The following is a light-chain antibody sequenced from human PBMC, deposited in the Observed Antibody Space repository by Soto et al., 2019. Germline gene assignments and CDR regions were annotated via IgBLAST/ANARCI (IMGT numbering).Light chain of an antibody. J-gene: IGKJ5*01. CDR3: QQARSFPIT. CDR2: FAS. CDR1: QDIGSH. Sequence: DIPMTQSPSSLSSSVGDRVTITCRASQDIGSHLAWYQQKPEQAPKSLIYFASTLQSGVPSRFSASGSGTDFTLTISSLQPEDFATYSCQQARSFPITFGQGTRLEI. V-gene: IGKV1D-16*01.